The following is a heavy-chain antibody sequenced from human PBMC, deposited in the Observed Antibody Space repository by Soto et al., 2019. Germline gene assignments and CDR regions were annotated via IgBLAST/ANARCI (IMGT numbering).Heavy chain of an antibody. D-gene: IGHD2-2*01. CDR2: IKSKTDGGTT. V-gene: IGHV3-15*01. CDR3: TTDAPCPYYYYVMDV. J-gene: IGHJ6*02. CDR1: GFTFSNAW. Sequence: EVQLVESGGGLVKPGGSLRLSCAASGFTFSNAWMSWVRQAPGKGLEWVGRIKSKTDGGTTDYAAPVKGRFTISRDDSKNTLYLQMNSLKTEDTAVYYCTTDAPCPYYYYVMDVWGQGTTVTVSS.